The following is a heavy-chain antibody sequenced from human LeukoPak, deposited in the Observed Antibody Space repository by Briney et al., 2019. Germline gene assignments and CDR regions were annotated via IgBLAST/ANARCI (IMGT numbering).Heavy chain of an antibody. V-gene: IGHV4-34*01. CDR3: ARGIVVVVAARFDY. D-gene: IGHD2-15*01. CDR2: INHSGST. CDR1: GGSFSGYY. J-gene: IGHJ4*02. Sequence: SQTLSLTCAVYGGSFSGYYWSWIRQPPGKGLEWIGEINHSGSTNYNPSLKSRVTISVDTSKNQFSLKLSSVTAADTAVYYCARGIVVVVAARFDYWGQGTLVTVSS.